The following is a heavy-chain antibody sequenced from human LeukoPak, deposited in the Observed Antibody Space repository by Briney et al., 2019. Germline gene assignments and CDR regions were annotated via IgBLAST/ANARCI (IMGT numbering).Heavy chain of an antibody. CDR1: GFTFSSYW. CDR3: ARISRGLRGWFDP. Sequence: PGGSLRLSCAASGFTFSSYWMSWVRQAPGKGLEWVANIKQDGSEKYYGDSVKGRFTISRDNAKNSLNLQMNSLRAEDTAVYYCARISRGLRGWFDPWGQGTLVTVSS. D-gene: IGHD3-3*01. V-gene: IGHV3-7*01. CDR2: IKQDGSEK. J-gene: IGHJ5*02.